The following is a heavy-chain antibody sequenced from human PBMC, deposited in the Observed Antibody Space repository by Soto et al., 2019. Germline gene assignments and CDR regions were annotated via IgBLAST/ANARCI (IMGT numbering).Heavy chain of an antibody. CDR1: GGTFSSYA. J-gene: IGHJ3*02. CDR2: IIPIFGTA. D-gene: IGHD1-26*01. Sequence: GSSVKVSCKASGGTFSSYAISWVRQAPGQGLEWMGGIIPIFGTANYAQKFQGRVTITADESTSTAYMELSSLRSEDTAVYYCATSGSSPPHAFDIWGQGTMVTVSS. CDR3: ATSGSSPPHAFDI. V-gene: IGHV1-69*13.